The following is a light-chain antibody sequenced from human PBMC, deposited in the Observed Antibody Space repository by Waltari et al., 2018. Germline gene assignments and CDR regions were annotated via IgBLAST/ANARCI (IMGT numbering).Light chain of an antibody. Sequence: IQMTQSPSTLPASVGDRVTTPCRASEYISGLLAWYQMKPGKAPKLLIYQASTLETGVPSRFSASGSGAEYTLTISSLQPDDFATYYCQQYGSYSWTFGQGTRVEV. CDR2: QAS. J-gene: IGKJ1*01. CDR3: QQYGSYSWT. CDR1: EYISGL. V-gene: IGKV1-5*03.